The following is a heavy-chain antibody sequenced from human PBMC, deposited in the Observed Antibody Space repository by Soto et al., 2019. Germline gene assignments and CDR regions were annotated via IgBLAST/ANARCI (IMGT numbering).Heavy chain of an antibody. J-gene: IGHJ6*02. D-gene: IGHD4-17*01. CDR3: ARHGEDTVTTYREDYYYGMDV. CDR2: IYYSGST. Sequence: SETLSLTCTVSGGSISSYYWSWIRQPPGKGLEWIGYIYYSGSTNYNPSLKSRVTISVDTSKNQFSLKLSSVTAADTAVYYCARHGEDTVTTYREDYYYGMDVWRQGTTVTVSS. V-gene: IGHV4-59*08. CDR1: GGSISSYY.